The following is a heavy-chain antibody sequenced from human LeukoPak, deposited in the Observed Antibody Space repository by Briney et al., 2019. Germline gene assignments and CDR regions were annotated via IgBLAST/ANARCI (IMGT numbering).Heavy chain of an antibody. CDR3: ARVAAEVVGVPGAIGFGWLRRDYYYMDV. CDR2: ISACNGNT. CDR1: GYTFTSYG. J-gene: IGHJ6*03. D-gene: IGHD2-2*02. V-gene: IGHV1-18*01. Sequence: ASVEVSCKASGYTFTSYGISWVRQAPGQGLEWMGWISACNGNTNYAQKLQSRVTMTTDTSTSTAYMELRSLRSDDTAVYYCARVAAEVVGVPGAIGFGWLRRDYYYMDVWGKGTTVTVSS.